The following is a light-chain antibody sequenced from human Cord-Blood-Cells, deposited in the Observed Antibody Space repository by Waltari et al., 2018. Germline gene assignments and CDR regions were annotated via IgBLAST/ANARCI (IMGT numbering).Light chain of an antibody. CDR2: DAS. Sequence: AIQLTQSPSSLSASVGDRLTITCRASQGISSAFAWYQKKPGKAPKLLIYDASRLESGVPSRFSGSGSGTDFTLTISSLQPEDFATYYCQQFNSYTLTFGGGTKVEIK. CDR1: QGISSA. CDR3: QQFNSYTLT. J-gene: IGKJ4*01. V-gene: IGKV1-13*02.